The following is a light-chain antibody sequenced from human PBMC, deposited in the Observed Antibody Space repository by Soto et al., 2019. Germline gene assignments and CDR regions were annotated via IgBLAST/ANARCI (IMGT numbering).Light chain of an antibody. CDR3: QQYKNWPTIT. V-gene: IGKV3-15*01. J-gene: IGKJ5*01. CDR1: QRVSNH. CDR2: AAS. Sequence: ETVITQSPVTLSVSPGDTATLSCRASQRVSNHFAWYQQKPVQAHRLLIYAASTRAAGVPVRFSGSGSETEFILTISSLQSEDFGVYYGQQYKNWPTITFGQGTRLEIK.